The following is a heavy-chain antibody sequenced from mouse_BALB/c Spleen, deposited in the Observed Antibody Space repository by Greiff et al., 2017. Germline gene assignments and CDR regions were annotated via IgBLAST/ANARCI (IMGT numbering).Heavy chain of an antibody. V-gene: IGHV2-9*02. CDR3: ARDGNYRSFAY. CDR1: GFSLTSYG. J-gene: IGHJ3*01. CDR2: IWAGGST. D-gene: IGHD2-14*01. Sequence: VQVVESGPGLVAPSQSLSIACTVSGFSLTSYGVHWVRQPPGKGLEWLGVIWAGGSTNYNSALMSRLSISKDNSKSQVFLKMNSLQTDDTAMYYCARDGNYRSFAYWGQGTLVTVSA.